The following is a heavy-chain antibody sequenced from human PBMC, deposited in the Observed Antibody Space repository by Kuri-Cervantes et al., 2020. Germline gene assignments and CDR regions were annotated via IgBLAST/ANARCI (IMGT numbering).Heavy chain of an antibody. J-gene: IGHJ5*02. CDR2: IYTSGST. CDR1: GGSISSSSYY. D-gene: IGHD6-19*01. Sequence: SETLSLTCTVSGGSISSSSYYWGWIRQPPGKGLEWIGRIYTSGSTNYNPSLKSRVTISVDTSKNQFSLKLSSVTAADTAVYYCASSQWLVHWFDPWGQGTLVTVSS. CDR3: ASSQWLVHWFDP. V-gene: IGHV4-39*07.